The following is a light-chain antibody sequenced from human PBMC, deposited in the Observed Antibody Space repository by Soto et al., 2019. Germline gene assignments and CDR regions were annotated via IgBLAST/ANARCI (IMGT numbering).Light chain of an antibody. Sequence: QSVLTQPPSVSGAPGQRVTISCTGSNSDIGAGYDVHWYQQHLPGTAPKLLIYGNNNRPSGVPDRFSGSKSGTSASLAITGLQAEDGADYYCQSFDRPLMEEVFGTGAQVTVL. J-gene: IGLJ1*01. CDR3: QSFDRPLMEEV. V-gene: IGLV1-40*01. CDR2: GNN. CDR1: NSDIGAGYD.